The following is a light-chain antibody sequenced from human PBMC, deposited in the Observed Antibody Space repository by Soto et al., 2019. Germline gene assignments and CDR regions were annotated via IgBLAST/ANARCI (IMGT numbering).Light chain of an antibody. J-gene: IGKJ4*01. CDR3: QQSFTTPLT. V-gene: IGKV1-39*01. Sequence: DIQMTQSPSSLSASIGDRVTITCRASQSFISYLNWFHQKPGKAPKLLIYAASTLVSGVPSRFSGSGSGTEFTLTISSLQAEDFGTYYCQQSFTTPLTFVGGTRVEI. CDR1: QSFISY. CDR2: AAS.